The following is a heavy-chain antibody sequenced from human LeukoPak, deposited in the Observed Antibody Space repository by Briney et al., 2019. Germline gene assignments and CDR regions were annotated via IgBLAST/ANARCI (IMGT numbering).Heavy chain of an antibody. CDR3: ARDANDYYYYMDV. CDR2: IYYSGST. V-gene: IGHV4-59*11. J-gene: IGHJ6*03. CDR1: GGSISSHY. Sequence: PSETLSLTCTVSGGSISSHYWSWIRQPPGKGLEWIGYIYYSGSTNYNPSLKSRVTISVDTSKNQFSLKLSSVTAADTAAYYCARDANDYYYYMDVWGKGTTVTVSS.